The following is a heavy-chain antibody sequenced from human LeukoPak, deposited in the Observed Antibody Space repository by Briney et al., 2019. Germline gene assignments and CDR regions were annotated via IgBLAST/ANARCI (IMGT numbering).Heavy chain of an antibody. Sequence: GGSLRLSCAASGFTFSNYAMNWVRQAPGKGLEWVSTISGVGDSTYYAESVKGRFTMSRDNSKNTVYLQMNRLRVEDTAIYYCAKRADGCSGVSCYYYYMDVWGKGTTVTVS. V-gene: IGHV3-23*01. CDR3: AKRADGCSGVSCYYYYMDV. J-gene: IGHJ6*03. CDR1: GFTFSNYA. D-gene: IGHD2-15*01. CDR2: ISGVGDST.